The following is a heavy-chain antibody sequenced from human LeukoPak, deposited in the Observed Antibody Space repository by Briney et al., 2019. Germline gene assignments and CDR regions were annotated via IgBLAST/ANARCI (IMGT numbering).Heavy chain of an antibody. J-gene: IGHJ4*02. V-gene: IGHV1-2*02. D-gene: IGHD4-23*01. CDR1: GYTFTGYY. Sequence: ASVKVSCKASGYTFTGYYMHWVRQAPGQGLEWMGWINPNSGGTNYAQKFQGRVTMTRDTSISTAYMELSRLRSDDTAVYYCARDAYGYGGNPLSVWGQGTLVTVSS. CDR2: INPNSGGT. CDR3: ARDAYGYGGNPLSV.